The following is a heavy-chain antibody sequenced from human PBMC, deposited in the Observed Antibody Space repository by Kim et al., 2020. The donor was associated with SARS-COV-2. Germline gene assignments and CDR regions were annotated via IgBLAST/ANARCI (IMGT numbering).Heavy chain of an antibody. J-gene: IGHJ3*01. V-gene: IGHV1-2*02. Sequence: KDAERVQGRVNMTRDTSISTVYMEWSRLKSDDTAVYYCARGANTLSAFDLWGQGTMVTVSS. CDR3: ARGANTLSAFDL.